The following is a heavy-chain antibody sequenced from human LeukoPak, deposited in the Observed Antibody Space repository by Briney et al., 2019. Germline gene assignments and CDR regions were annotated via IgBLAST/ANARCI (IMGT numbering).Heavy chain of an antibody. CDR2: IIPIFGKA. V-gene: IGHV1-69*05. CDR3: AREMSSRPRWFDP. J-gene: IGHJ5*02. D-gene: IGHD6-6*01. Sequence: GSSVKVSCKASGGTFSSYAISWVRQAAGQGLAWMGGIIPIFGKANYAQKFQGRVTITTDESTSTAYMELSSLRSEDTAVYYCAREMSSRPRWFDPWGQGTLVTASS. CDR1: GGTFSSYA.